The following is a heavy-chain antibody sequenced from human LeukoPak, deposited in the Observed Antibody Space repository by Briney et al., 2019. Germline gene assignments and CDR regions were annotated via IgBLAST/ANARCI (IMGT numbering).Heavy chain of an antibody. Sequence: GGSLRLSCAVYGLIFRDAWVSWVRQAPGKGLEWVGRIKSQGGGGTRDYGAPVKGRFSISRDDSRNTIYLQMKSLKTEDTGIYCARHIASYPDRFDAWGKGTLVTVSS. J-gene: IGHJ4*02. CDR2: IKSQGGGGTR. CDR3: RHIASYPDRFDA. D-gene: IGHD2-21*01. V-gene: IGHV3-15*01. CDR1: GLIFRDAW.